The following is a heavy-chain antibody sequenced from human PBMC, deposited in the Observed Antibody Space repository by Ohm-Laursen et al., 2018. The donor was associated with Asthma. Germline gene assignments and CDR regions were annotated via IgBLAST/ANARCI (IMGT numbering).Heavy chain of an antibody. CDR3: ARERLTGLYFDY. CDR1: GFTFSSYA. CDR2: ISYDGSNK. J-gene: IGHJ4*02. D-gene: IGHD7-27*01. V-gene: IGHV3-30-3*01. Sequence: SLRLSCAASGFTFSSYAMHWVRQAPGKGLEWVAVISYDGSNKYYADSVKGRFTISRDNSKNTLYLQMNSLRAEDTAVYYCARERLTGLYFDYWGQGTLVTVSS.